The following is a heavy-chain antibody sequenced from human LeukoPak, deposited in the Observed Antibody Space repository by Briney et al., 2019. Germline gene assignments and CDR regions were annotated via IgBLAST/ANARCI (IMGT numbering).Heavy chain of an antibody. Sequence: NPSQTLSLTCAVSGGSISSGGYSWSWIRQPPGKGLEWIGYIYHSGSTYYNPSLKSRVTISVDRSKNQFSLKLSSVTAADTAVYYCARKYYYGSGRKTPSAFDIWGQGTMVTVSS. V-gene: IGHV4-30-2*01. CDR1: GGSISSGGYS. J-gene: IGHJ3*02. CDR2: IYHSGST. D-gene: IGHD3-10*01. CDR3: ARKYYYGSGRKTPSAFDI.